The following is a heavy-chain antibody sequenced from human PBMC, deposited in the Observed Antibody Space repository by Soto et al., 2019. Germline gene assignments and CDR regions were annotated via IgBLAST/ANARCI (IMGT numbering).Heavy chain of an antibody. CDR2: IKSKTEGGTT. CDR3: TTGLRSPRNFDI. D-gene: IGHD1-1*01. V-gene: IGHV3-15*01. J-gene: IGHJ3*02. CDR1: GFTFSNAW. Sequence: GGSLRLSCAASGFTFSNAWMSWVRQAPGKGLEWVGRIKSKTEGGTTDYAAPVKGRFTISRDDSKNTLYLQMNSLKTEDTAVYYCTTGLRSPRNFDIWGQGTMVTVSS.